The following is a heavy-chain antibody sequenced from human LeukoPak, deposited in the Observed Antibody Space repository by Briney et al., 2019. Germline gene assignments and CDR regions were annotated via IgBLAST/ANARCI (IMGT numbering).Heavy chain of an antibody. Sequence: GGSLRLSCAASGFTFSNYAMSWVRQAPGKGLEWVSAISGSGGSNYYADSVKGRFTISRDTSKNTLYLQMNSLSAEDTAVYYCAKGSGYYPYYTMDVWGQGTTVTVSS. CDR1: GFTFSNYA. J-gene: IGHJ6*02. CDR3: AKGSGYYPYYTMDV. CDR2: ISGSGGSN. D-gene: IGHD3-22*01. V-gene: IGHV3-23*01.